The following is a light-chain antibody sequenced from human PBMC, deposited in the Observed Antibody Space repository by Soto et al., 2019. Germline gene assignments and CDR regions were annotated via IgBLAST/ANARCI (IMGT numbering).Light chain of an antibody. J-gene: IGLJ1*01. Sequence: QSALTQPASVYGSPGQSITISCTGTSSDVGGYNYVSWYQQHPGKAPKLMIYDVSNRPSGVSNRFSGSKSGNTASLTISGLQAEDEADYYCSSYTSSFYVFGTGTKLTVL. CDR3: SSYTSSFYV. CDR2: DVS. CDR1: SSDVGGYNY. V-gene: IGLV2-14*01.